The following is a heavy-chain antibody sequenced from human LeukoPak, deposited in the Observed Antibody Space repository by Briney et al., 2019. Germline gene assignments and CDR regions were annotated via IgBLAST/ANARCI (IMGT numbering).Heavy chain of an antibody. V-gene: IGHV1-2*02. Sequence: GDSVKVSCKASGYTFSGTGWYLYWLRQAPGQGLECMGWIYPYTGATHYAQKFQGRVAMTRYTSISTAYMELSRLRPDDTAVYYCARDAHNGYEFHDWFDPWGQGALVTVSS. CDR3: ARDAHNGYEFHDWFDP. CDR2: IYPYTGAT. J-gene: IGHJ5*02. D-gene: IGHD5-12*01. CDR1: GYTFSGTGWY.